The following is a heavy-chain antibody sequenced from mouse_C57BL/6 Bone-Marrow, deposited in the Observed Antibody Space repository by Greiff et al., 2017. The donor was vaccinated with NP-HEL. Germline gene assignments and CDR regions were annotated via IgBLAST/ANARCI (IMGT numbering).Heavy chain of an antibody. CDR1: GYTFTDYY. V-gene: IGHV1-19*01. CDR2: INPYNGGT. CDR3: ARGYYDYVDY. Sequence: VHVKQSGPVLVKPGASVKMSCKASGYTFTDYYMNWVKQSHGKSLEWIGVINPYNGGTSYNQKFKGKATLTVDKSSSTAYMELNSLTSEDSAVYYCARGYYDYVDYWGQGTTLTVSS. D-gene: IGHD2-4*01. J-gene: IGHJ2*01.